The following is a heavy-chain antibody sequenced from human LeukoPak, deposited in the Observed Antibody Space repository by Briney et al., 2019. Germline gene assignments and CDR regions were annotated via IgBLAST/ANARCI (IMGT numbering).Heavy chain of an antibody. CDR1: GGSFSGYY. CDR2: IYHSGST. Sequence: SPSETLSLXCAVYGGSFSGYYWGWIRQPPGKGLEWIGSIYHSGSTYYNPSLKSRVTISVDTSKNQFSLKLSSVTAADTAVYYCARDPEPIVVVIADSQTLFDYWGQGTLVTVSS. CDR3: ARDPEPIVVVIADSQTLFDY. D-gene: IGHD2-21*01. V-gene: IGHV4-38-2*02. J-gene: IGHJ4*02.